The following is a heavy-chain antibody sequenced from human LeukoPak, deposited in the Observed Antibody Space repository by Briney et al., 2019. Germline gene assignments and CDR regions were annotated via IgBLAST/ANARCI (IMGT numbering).Heavy chain of an antibody. Sequence: PGGSLRLSCAASGFTFSDYYMSWIRQAPGKGLEWVSYISSSGSTIYYADSVKGRFTISRDNAKNSLYLQMNSLRAEDTAVYYCARVQRVVVVAALAYWGQGTLVTVSS. D-gene: IGHD2-15*01. V-gene: IGHV3-11*01. CDR1: GFTFSDYY. CDR2: ISSSGSTI. CDR3: ARVQRVVVVAALAY. J-gene: IGHJ4*02.